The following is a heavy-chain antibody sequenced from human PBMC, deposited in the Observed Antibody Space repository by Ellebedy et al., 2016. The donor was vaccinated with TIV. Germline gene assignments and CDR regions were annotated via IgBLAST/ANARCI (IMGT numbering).Heavy chain of an antibody. J-gene: IGHJ6*03. Sequence: GESLKTSXTVSGFAFTSFGMHWVRQAPGKGLEWVAAIWYDGSNKYYADSVKGRFTISRDNSKNTLYLQMNSLRAEDTAVYYCARDGYMHYYMDVWGKGTTVTVSS. CDR1: GFAFTSFG. D-gene: IGHD5-18*01. V-gene: IGHV3-33*01. CDR3: ARDGYMHYYMDV. CDR2: IWYDGSNK.